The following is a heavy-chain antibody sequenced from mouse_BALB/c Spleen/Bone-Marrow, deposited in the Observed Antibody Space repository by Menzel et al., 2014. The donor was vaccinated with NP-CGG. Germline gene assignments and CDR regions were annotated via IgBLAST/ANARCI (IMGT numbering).Heavy chain of an antibody. V-gene: IGHV14-3*02. Sequence: VHVKQSGAELVKPGASVKLSCTASGFNIKDTYMHWVKQRPEQGLEWIGRIAPANGNTKYDPKFQGKATITADTSSNTAYLQLSSLTSVDTAVYYCAPYYYGSSLFAYWGQGTLVTVSA. D-gene: IGHD1-1*01. CDR2: IAPANGNT. CDR3: APYYYGSSLFAY. CDR1: GFNIKDTY. J-gene: IGHJ3*01.